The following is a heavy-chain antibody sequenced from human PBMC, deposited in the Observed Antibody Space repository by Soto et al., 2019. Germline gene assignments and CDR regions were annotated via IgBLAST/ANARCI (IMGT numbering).Heavy chain of an antibody. V-gene: IGHV5-51*01. Sequence: GESLKISCKGSGYSFTSYWIGWVRQMPGKGLEWMGIIYPGDSDTRYSPSFQGQVTISADKSISTAYLQWSSPKASDTAMYYCARLDPDYYYYYGMDVWGQGTTVTVSS. CDR3: ARLDPDYYYYYGMDV. CDR1: GYSFTSYW. CDR2: IYPGDSDT. J-gene: IGHJ6*02.